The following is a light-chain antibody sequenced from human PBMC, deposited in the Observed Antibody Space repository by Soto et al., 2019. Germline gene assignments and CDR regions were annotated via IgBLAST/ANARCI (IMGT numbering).Light chain of an antibody. CDR1: QSISSW. CDR2: KAS. V-gene: IGKV1-5*03. J-gene: IGKJ1*01. Sequence: DIQMTQSPSILSASVGDRVTITCRASQSISSWLAWYQQKPGKAPNLLIYKASHLENGVPSSLIVSASGTEFTLTTSTLPPRDFATYYSQHYNTYPWTFGQGTKV. CDR3: QHYNTYPWT.